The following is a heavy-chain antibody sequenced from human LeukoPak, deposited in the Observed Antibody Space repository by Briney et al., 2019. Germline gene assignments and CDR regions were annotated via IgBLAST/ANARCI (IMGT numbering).Heavy chain of an antibody. Sequence: PSETLSLTCGVYGGSFIGSYWSWIRQPPGKGLEWIGEINHSGSTNYNPSLKSRVTISVDTSKRQFSLKLSSVTAADTAVYYCSKGGPHTVTTYRWFDPWGQGTLVTVSS. CDR2: INHSGST. D-gene: IGHD4-17*01. V-gene: IGHV4-34*01. CDR1: GGSFIGSY. J-gene: IGHJ5*02. CDR3: SKGGPHTVTTYRWFDP.